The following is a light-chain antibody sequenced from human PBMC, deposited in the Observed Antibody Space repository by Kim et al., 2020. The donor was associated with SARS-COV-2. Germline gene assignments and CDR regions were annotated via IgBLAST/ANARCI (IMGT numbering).Light chain of an antibody. Sequence: SPGERATLSCRASQFVSSYLAWYQQKPGQAPRLLIYEASNGATGIPARFSGSWSGTDFTLTISSLWPEGFAVYYCQQRSNWPRFTFGPGTKVDIK. CDR2: EAS. V-gene: IGKV3-11*01. J-gene: IGKJ3*01. CDR3: QQRSNWPRFT. CDR1: QFVSSY.